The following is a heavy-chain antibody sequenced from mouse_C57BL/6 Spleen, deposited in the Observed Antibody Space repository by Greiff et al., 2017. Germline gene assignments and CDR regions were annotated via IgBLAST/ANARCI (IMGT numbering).Heavy chain of an antibody. CDR1: GYAFTNYL. V-gene: IGHV1-54*01. CDR2: INPGSGGT. J-gene: IGHJ2*01. Sequence: VQLQQSGAELVRPGTSVKVSCKASGYAFTNYLIEWVKQRPGQGLEWIGVINPGSGGTNYNEKFKGKATLTADKSSSTAYMQLSSLTSEDSAVYFCARTGGSSFYFDDWGQGTTLTVSS. CDR3: ARTGGSSFYFDD. D-gene: IGHD1-1*01.